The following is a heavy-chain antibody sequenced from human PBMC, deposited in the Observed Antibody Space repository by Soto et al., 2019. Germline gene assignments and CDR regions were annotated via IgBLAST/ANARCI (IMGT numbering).Heavy chain of an antibody. Sequence: GGSLRLSCAAPRFTFSNYGMHWVRQAPGKGLEWVAVIWYDGSNKYYADSVKGRFTISRDNSKNTLYLQMNSLRAEDTAVYYCARDDIPGRAVAIYGMDVWGQGTTVTVS. J-gene: IGHJ6*02. V-gene: IGHV3-33*01. CDR3: ARDDIPGRAVAIYGMDV. D-gene: IGHD6-19*01. CDR1: RFTFSNYG. CDR2: IWYDGSNK.